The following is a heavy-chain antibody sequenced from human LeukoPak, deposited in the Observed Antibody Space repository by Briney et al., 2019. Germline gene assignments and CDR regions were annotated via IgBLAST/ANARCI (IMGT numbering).Heavy chain of an antibody. V-gene: IGHV4-59*08. D-gene: IGHD4-11*01. J-gene: IGHJ2*01. CDR1: GGSISSYY. CDR3: ARGRGDYRPRWYFDL. CDR2: IYYSGST. Sequence: SETLSLTCTVSGGSISSYYWSWIRQPPGKGLEWIGYIYYSGSTNYNPSLKSRVTISVDTSKNQFSLKLSSVTAADTAVYYCARGRGDYRPRWYFDLWGRGTLVTVSS.